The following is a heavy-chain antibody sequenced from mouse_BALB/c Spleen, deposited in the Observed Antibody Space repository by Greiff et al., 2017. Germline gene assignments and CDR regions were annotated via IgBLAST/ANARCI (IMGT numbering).Heavy chain of an antibody. J-gene: IGHJ1*01. CDR2: IWGDGST. Sequence: QVQLKESGPGLVAPSQSLSITCTVSGFSLTGYGVNWVRQPPGKGLEWLGMIWGDGSTDYNSALKSRLSISKDNSKSQVFLKMNSLQTDDTARYYCARDPTVVATYWYFDVWGAGTTVTVSS. V-gene: IGHV2-6-7*01. CDR1: GFSLTGYG. D-gene: IGHD1-1*01. CDR3: ARDPTVVATYWYFDV.